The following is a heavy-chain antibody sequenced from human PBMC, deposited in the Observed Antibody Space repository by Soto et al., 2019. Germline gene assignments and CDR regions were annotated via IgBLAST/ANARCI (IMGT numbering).Heavy chain of an antibody. CDR1: GGSFSDHY. CDR3: AKSRDGYYPLDS. Sequence: QVQLQQWGAGLLKPSETLSLTCAVYGGSFSDHYCSWIRQPPGKGLEWIGEINHSGSTNYNPSLRSRVTISVDTSKNQFSLKVFSVTAADTAVYYCAKSRDGYYPLDSWGQGSLVTVSS. D-gene: IGHD5-18*01. V-gene: IGHV4-34*01. CDR2: INHSGST. J-gene: IGHJ4*02.